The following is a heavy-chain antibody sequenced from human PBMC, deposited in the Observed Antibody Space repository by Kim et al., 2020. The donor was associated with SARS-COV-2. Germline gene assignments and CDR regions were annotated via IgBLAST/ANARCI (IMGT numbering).Heavy chain of an antibody. CDR3: ARGITMVPGAQYNYYGMDV. Sequence: ASVKVSCKASGYTFTSYAMHWVRQAPGQRLEWMGWINAGNGNTKYSQKFQGRVTITRDTSASTAYMELSSLRSEDTAVYYCARGITMVPGAQYNYYGMDVWGQGTTVTVSS. D-gene: IGHD3-10*01. CDR1: GYTFTSYA. J-gene: IGHJ6*02. CDR2: INAGNGNT. V-gene: IGHV1-3*01.